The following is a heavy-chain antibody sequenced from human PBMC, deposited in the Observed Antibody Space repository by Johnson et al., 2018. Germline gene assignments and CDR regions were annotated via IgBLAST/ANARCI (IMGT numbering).Heavy chain of an antibody. CDR3: TRAPKAAAVSHYSYYMDV. CDR2: IYYSGST. CDR1: GGSISSYY. D-gene: IGHD6-13*01. Sequence: QVQLQESGPGLVKPSETLSLTCTVSGGSISSYYWSWIRQPPGKGPEWSGYIYYSGSTNYNPSLKSRVTISVDTSKNQFSLKLSSVTAADTAVYYCTRAPKAAAVSHYSYYMDVCGKVTTVTVSS. J-gene: IGHJ6*03. V-gene: IGHV4-59*01.